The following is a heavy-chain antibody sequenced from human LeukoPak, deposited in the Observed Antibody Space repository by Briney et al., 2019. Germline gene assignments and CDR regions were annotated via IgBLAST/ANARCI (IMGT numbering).Heavy chain of an antibody. D-gene: IGHD3-22*01. Sequence: SETLSLTCTVSGGSLSSYYWSWIRQPPGKGLEWIGYIYYSGSTNYNPSLKSRVTISVDTSKNQFSLKLSSVTAADTAVYYCARHVRSGYYNYWGQGTLVTVSS. CDR1: GGSLSSYY. V-gene: IGHV4-59*08. CDR2: IYYSGST. J-gene: IGHJ4*02. CDR3: ARHVRSGYYNY.